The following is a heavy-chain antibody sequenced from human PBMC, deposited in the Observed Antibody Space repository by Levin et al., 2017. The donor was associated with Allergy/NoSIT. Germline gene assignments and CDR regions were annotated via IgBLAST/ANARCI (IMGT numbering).Heavy chain of an antibody. CDR1: GFTFSNYA. CDR3: VKDADYYGAGTYKDY. CDR2: TGGSGSST. J-gene: IGHJ4*02. D-gene: IGHD3-10*01. Sequence: PGGSLRLSCAASGFTFSNYAMTWVRQAPGKGLEWVSATGGSGSSTHYADSVKGRFTISRDNSKNTLYLQMNSLRVDDTAVYYCVKDADYYGAGTYKDYWGQGTLVTVSS. V-gene: IGHV3-23*01.